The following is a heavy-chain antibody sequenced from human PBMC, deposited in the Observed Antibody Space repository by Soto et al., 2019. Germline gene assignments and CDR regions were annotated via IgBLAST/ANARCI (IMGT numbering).Heavy chain of an antibody. CDR2: IIPIFGTA. D-gene: IGHD6-6*01. CDR3: ARGNSSSPAFDY. V-gene: IGHV1-69*13. Sequence: SVKVSCKASGGTFSSYAISRVRQAPGQGLEWMGGIIPIFGTANYAQKFQGRVTITADESTSTAYMELSSLRSEDTAVYYCARGNSSSPAFDYWGQGTLVTVSS. CDR1: GGTFSSYA. J-gene: IGHJ4*02.